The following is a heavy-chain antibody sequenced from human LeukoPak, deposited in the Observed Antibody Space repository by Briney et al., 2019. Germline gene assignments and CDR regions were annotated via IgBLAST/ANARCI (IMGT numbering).Heavy chain of an antibody. CDR1: GGSFSGYY. J-gene: IGHJ6*03. V-gene: IGHV4-34*01. Sequence: PSETLSLTCAVYGGSFSGYYWSWIRQPPGKGLEWIGEINHSGSTNYNPSLKSRVTISVDTSKNQFSLKLSSVTAADTAVYYCARDAAGLAYDYGGPYYYYYMDVWGKGTTVTISS. D-gene: IGHD4-17*01. CDR3: ARDAAGLAYDYGGPYYYYYMDV. CDR2: INHSGST.